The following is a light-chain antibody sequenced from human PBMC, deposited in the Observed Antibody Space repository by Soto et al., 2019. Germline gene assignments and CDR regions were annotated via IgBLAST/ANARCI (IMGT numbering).Light chain of an antibody. Sequence: EIVMTQSPATLSLSPGERVTLSCRASQSISNTYLSWYQQKAGQAPRLLIYGASTRATGVPARFSGSGSGTDFTLNISGLQPEDFAVYYCHQDYTLPLTFGGGTKVEIK. J-gene: IGKJ4*01. CDR2: GAS. CDR1: QSISNTY. V-gene: IGKV3D-7*01. CDR3: HQDYTLPLT.